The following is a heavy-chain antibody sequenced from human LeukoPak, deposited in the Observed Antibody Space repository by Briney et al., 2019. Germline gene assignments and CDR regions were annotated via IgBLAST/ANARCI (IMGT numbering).Heavy chain of an antibody. CDR1: GFTFSSYA. Sequence: KPGGSLRLSCAASGFTFSSYAMSWVRQAPGKGLEWVSSISRSSSYLYYAVSVKGRFTISRDNAKNSLYLQMNSLRAEDTAVYYCAREGDFGGIPGYYYGLDVWGQGTTVTVSS. D-gene: IGHD4-23*01. CDR2: ISRSSSYL. V-gene: IGHV3-21*01. CDR3: AREGDFGGIPGYYYGLDV. J-gene: IGHJ6*02.